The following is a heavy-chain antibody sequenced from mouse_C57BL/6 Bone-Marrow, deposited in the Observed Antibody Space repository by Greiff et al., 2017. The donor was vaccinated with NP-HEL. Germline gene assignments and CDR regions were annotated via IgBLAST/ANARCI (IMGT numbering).Heavy chain of an antibody. CDR2: INYDGSST. J-gene: IGHJ2*01. CDR1: GFTFSDYY. Sequence: DVKLVESEGGLVQPGSSMKLSCTASGFTFSDYYMAWVRQVPEKGLEWVANINYDGSSTYYLDSLKSRFIISRDNAKNILYLQMSSLKSEDTATYYCARDNWGFDYWGQGTTLTVSS. CDR3: ARDNWGFDY. V-gene: IGHV5-16*01.